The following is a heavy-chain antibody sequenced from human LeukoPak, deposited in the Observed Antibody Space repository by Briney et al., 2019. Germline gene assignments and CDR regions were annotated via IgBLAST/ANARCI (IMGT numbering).Heavy chain of an antibody. CDR1: GGSISSYY. CDR2: IYTSGST. Sequence: KPSETLSLTCTVSGGSISSYYWGWIRQPARKGLEWIGRIYTSGSTNYNPSLKSRVTMSVDTSKNQFSLKLSSVTAADTAVYYCARGGYQLVLWDYFDYWGQGTLVTVSS. V-gene: IGHV4-4*07. J-gene: IGHJ4*02. CDR3: ARGGYQLVLWDYFDY. D-gene: IGHD2-2*01.